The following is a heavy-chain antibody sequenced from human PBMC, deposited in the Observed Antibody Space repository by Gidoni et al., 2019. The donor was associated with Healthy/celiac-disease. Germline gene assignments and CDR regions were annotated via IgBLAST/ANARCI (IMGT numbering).Heavy chain of an antibody. CDR3: ARGSDGITMIVVADAFDI. CDR2: INAGNGNT. D-gene: IGHD3-22*01. CDR1: GYPFTSYA. Sequence: QVQLVQSGAEVKKPGASVKVSCKASGYPFTSYAMHWVRQAPGQRLEWMGWINAGNGNTKYSQKFQGRVTITRDTSASTAYMELSSLRSEDTAVYYCARGSDGITMIVVADAFDIWGQGTMVTVSS. J-gene: IGHJ3*02. V-gene: IGHV1-3*01.